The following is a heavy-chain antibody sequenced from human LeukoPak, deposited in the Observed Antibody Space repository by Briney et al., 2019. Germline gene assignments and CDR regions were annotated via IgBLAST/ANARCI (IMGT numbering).Heavy chain of an antibody. CDR1: GFAFSSYA. Sequence: PGGSLRLSCAASGFAFSSYAMHWVRQAPGKGLEWLAIISYDGSNKYYADSVKGRFTIFRDNSKNTLYLQMNSLRAEDTAVYYCARSPRGNSSGWYNWFDPWGQGTLVTVSS. V-gene: IGHV3-30-3*01. D-gene: IGHD6-19*01. J-gene: IGHJ5*02. CDR3: ARSPRGNSSGWYNWFDP. CDR2: ISYDGSNK.